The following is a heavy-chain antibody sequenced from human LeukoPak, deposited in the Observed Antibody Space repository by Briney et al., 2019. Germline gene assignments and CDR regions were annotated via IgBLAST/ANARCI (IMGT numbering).Heavy chain of an antibody. CDR1: GFTLSSYA. D-gene: IGHD3-22*01. V-gene: IGHV3-23*01. CDR2: VDGGGGGT. Sequence: PGGSLRLSCAASGFTLSSYAMTWVRQAPGRGLEWVSSVDGGGGGTYYADSVKGRFTISRDNSKNTLYLQMNSLRAEDTVVYYCARAPADYDSSGYLDYWGQGTLVTVSS. J-gene: IGHJ4*02. CDR3: ARAPADYDSSGYLDY.